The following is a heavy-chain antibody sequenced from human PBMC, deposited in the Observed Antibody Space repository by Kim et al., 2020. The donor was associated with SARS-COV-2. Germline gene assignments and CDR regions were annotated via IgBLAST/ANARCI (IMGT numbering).Heavy chain of an antibody. J-gene: IGHJ5*02. Sequence: YNPALKSRLTMSLDTSKNQFSLKLASVTAADTAVYYCARDATATAGFDPWGQGTLVTVSS. D-gene: IGHD1-1*01. CDR3: ARDATATAGFDP. V-gene: IGHV4-4*06.